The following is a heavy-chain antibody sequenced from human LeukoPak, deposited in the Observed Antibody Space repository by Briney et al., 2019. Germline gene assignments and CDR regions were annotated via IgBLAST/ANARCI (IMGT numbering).Heavy chain of an antibody. D-gene: IGHD2-2*01. J-gene: IGHJ3*02. CDR2: IWYDGSNK. Sequence: PGRSLRLSCAASGFTFSSYGMHWVRQAPGKGLEWVAVIWYDGSNKYYADSVKGRFTISRDNSKNTLYLRMNSLRAEDTAVYYCARTTQLRDYLGAFDIWGQGTMVTVSS. V-gene: IGHV3-33*01. CDR3: ARTTQLRDYLGAFDI. CDR1: GFTFSSYG.